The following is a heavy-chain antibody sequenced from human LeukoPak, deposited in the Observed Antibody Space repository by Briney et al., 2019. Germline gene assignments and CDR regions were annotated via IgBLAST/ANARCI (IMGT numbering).Heavy chain of an antibody. Sequence: GESLKISCKGSGYSFTSYWSGWVRQMPGKGLEWMEIIYPGDADTRYSPSFQGQVTISADKSISNAYLQWSSLKASDTAMYYCARRRDGYNNFDYWGQGTLVTVSS. V-gene: IGHV5-51*01. CDR3: ARRRDGYNNFDY. CDR2: IYPGDADT. CDR1: GYSFTSYW. D-gene: IGHD5-24*01. J-gene: IGHJ4*02.